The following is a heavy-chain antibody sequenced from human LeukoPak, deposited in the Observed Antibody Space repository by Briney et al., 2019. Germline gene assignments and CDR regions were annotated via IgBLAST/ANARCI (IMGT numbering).Heavy chain of an antibody. V-gene: IGHV3-53*01. D-gene: IGHD5-24*01. CDR2: IYSGGST. CDR1: KSSLSAWA. Sequence: GGSLRLSCAAAKSSLSAWAMHWVRQAPDKGLEWVSVIYSGGSTYYADSVKGRFTISRDNSKNTLYLQMNSLRAEDTAVYYCARGPSRDGLDYWGQGTLVTVSS. CDR3: ARGPSRDGLDY. J-gene: IGHJ4*02.